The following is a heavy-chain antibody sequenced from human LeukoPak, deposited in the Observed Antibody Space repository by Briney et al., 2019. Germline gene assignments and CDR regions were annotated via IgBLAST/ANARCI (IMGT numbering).Heavy chain of an antibody. D-gene: IGHD1-26*01. CDR1: GFTFRVYA. CDR3: ARDPKGSPIDY. V-gene: IGHV3-23*01. CDR2: VSGSGGST. Sequence: PGGSLRLSCAASGFTFRVYAMSWVRQAPGKGLEWVSIVSGSGGSTYYADSVKGRFTISRDSSKNTLYLQMNSLRAEDTAVYYCARDPKGSPIDYWGQGTLVTVSS. J-gene: IGHJ4*02.